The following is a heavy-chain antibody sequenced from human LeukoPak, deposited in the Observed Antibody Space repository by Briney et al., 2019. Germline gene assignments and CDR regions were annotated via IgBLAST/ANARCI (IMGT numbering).Heavy chain of an antibody. D-gene: IGHD2-15*01. CDR2: IYYSGST. CDR3: ARFSGSGPPRYFDL. Sequence: KSSETLSLTCTVSGGSISSYYWSWIRQPPGKGLEWIGYIYYSGSTNYNPSLKSRVTISVDTSKNQFSLKLSSVTAADTAVYYCARFSGSGPPRYFDLWGRGTLVTVCS. V-gene: IGHV4-59*01. J-gene: IGHJ2*01. CDR1: GGSISSYY.